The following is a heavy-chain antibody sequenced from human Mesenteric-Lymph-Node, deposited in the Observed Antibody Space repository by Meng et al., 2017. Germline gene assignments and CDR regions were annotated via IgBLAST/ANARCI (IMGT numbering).Heavy chain of an antibody. J-gene: IGHJ6*02. Sequence: ASVKVSCKASGYTFTSYAMHWVRQAPGQRLEWMGWINAGNGNTKYSQKFQGRVTITRDTSASTAYMELSSLRSEDTAVYYCARQDSNYLYYYYYGMDVWGQGTTVTGAS. V-gene: IGHV1-3*01. CDR1: GYTFTSYA. CDR3: ARQDSNYLYYYYYGMDV. CDR2: INAGNGNT. D-gene: IGHD4-11*01.